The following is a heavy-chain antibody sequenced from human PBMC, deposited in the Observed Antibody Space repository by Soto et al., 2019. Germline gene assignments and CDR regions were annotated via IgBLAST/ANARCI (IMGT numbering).Heavy chain of an antibody. J-gene: IGHJ5*02. CDR2: INHSGST. CDR3: ASPRRVAATRGWFDP. Sequence: SETLSLTCAVYGGSFIGYYWSWILQPPGKGLEWIGEINHSGSTNYNPSLKSRVTISVDTSKNQFSLKLSSVTAADTAVYYCASPRRVAATRGWFDPWGQGTLVTVSS. CDR1: GGSFIGYY. V-gene: IGHV4-34*01. D-gene: IGHD2-15*01.